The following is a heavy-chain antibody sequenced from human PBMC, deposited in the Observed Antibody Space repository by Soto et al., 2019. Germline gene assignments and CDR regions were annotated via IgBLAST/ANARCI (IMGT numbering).Heavy chain of an antibody. D-gene: IGHD2-15*01. CDR2: INPSGGST. CDR1: GYTFTSYY. V-gene: IGHV1-46*03. CDR3: ARDHLAVVNPHYYYYGMDV. J-gene: IGHJ6*02. Sequence: ASVKVSCKASGYTFTSYYMHWVRQAPGQGLEWMGIINPSGGSTSYAQKFQGRVTMTRDTSTSTVYMELSSLRSEDTAVYYCARDHLAVVNPHYYYYGMDVWGQGTTVTVSS.